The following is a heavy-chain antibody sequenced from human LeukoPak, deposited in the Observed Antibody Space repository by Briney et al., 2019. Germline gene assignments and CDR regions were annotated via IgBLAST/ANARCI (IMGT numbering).Heavy chain of an antibody. V-gene: IGHV3-15*01. J-gene: IGHJ4*02. CDR1: GFTFGNAW. CDR3: TVAIVAPMWDC. CDR2: IRRKTGGGTI. Sequence: GGSLRLSCAASGFTFGNAWMSWVRQAPGKGLEWVGRIRRKTGGGTIDYAAPVEGRFTISRDDSKNTLYLQMSSLKNEDTAVYYCTVAIVAPMWDCWGQGTLVTVSS. D-gene: IGHD5-12*01.